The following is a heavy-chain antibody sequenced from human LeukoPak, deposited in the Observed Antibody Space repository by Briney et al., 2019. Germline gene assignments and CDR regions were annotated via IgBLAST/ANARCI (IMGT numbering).Heavy chain of an antibody. D-gene: IGHD6-13*01. V-gene: IGHV3-23*01. CDR1: GFTFSSYA. J-gene: IGHJ4*02. CDR3: ARVGSSSPQPNY. Sequence: PGGSLRLSCAASGFTFSSYAMSWVRQAPGKGLEWVSAISGSGGSTYYADSVKGRFTISRDNAKNSLYLQMNSLRDEDTAVYYCARVGSSSPQPNYWGQGTLVTVSS. CDR2: ISGSGGST.